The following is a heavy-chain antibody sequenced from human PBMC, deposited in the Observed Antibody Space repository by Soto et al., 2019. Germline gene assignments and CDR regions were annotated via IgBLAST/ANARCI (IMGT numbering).Heavy chain of an antibody. CDR3: ARADFWSGFYAFEH. CDR1: GDSIRSYY. CDR2: FYYSGST. J-gene: IGHJ4*02. D-gene: IGHD3-3*01. V-gene: IGHV4-59*01. Sequence: KPSETLSLTCSVSGDSIRSYYWNWMRQTPGKGLEWIGYFYYSGSTNYNPSLNDRVTISADTPKNQLSLRLTSVTAADTAVYYCARADFWSGFYAFEHWGPGLLVTVS.